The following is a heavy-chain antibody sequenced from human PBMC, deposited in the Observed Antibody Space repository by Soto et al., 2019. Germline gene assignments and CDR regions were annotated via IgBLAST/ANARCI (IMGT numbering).Heavy chain of an antibody. Sequence: GGSLRLSCAASGFTFSSYGMHWVRQAPGKGLEWVAVISYDGINKYYADSVKGRFTISRDNSKNTLYLQMNSLRAEDAAVYYCAKSVYNWNDGFFDYWGQGTLVTVSS. CDR2: ISYDGINK. CDR3: AKSVYNWNDGFFDY. V-gene: IGHV3-30*18. J-gene: IGHJ4*02. CDR1: GFTFSSYG. D-gene: IGHD1-1*01.